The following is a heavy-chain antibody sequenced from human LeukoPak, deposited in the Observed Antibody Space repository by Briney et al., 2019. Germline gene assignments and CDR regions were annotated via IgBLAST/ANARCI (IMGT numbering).Heavy chain of an antibody. J-gene: IGHJ4*02. V-gene: IGHV3-48*04. Sequence: GGSLRLSCAASGFTFSSYAMSWVRQAPGKGLEWVSYISSSGSTIYYADSVKGRFTISRDNAKNSLYLQMNSLRAEDTAVYYCARDPEGGYSVFDYWGQGTLVTVSS. CDR3: ARDPEGGYSVFDY. CDR1: GFTFSSYA. CDR2: ISSSGSTI. D-gene: IGHD3-22*01.